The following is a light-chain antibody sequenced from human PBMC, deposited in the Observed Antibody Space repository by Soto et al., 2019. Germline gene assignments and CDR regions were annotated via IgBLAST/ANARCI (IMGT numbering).Light chain of an antibody. CDR2: KAS. CDR3: QHYNSYSEA. V-gene: IGKV1-5*03. J-gene: IGKJ1*01. Sequence: SRMHTAPSTLSTPVGDRVTIPSLASQSISTWLAWYQQKPGKVPNLLIYKASSLESGVPSRFSGSGSGTEFTLTISSLQPDDFATYYCQHYNSYSEAFGQGTKVDIK. CDR1: QSISTW.